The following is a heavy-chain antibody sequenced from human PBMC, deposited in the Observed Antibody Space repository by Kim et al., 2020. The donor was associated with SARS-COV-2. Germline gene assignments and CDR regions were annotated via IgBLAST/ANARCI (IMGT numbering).Heavy chain of an antibody. J-gene: IGHJ6*02. CDR3: ARDRSLFGIHRVGMDV. Sequence: VKGRFTISRDNSKNTLYLQMNSLGAEDTAVYYCARDRSLFGIHRVGMDVWGQGTTVTVSS. V-gene: IGHV3-53*01. D-gene: IGHD3-16*01.